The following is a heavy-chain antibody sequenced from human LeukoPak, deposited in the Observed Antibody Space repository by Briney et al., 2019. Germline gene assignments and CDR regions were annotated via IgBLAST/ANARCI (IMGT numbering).Heavy chain of an antibody. D-gene: IGHD2-2*01. Sequence: SETLSLTCAVYGGSFSGYYWSWIRQPPGKGLEWIGEINHSGSTYYNPSLKSRVAISVDTSKNQFSLKLSSVTAADTAVYYCARGGRYCSSTSCYGLDYWGQGTLVTVSS. CDR1: GGSFSGYY. CDR2: INHSGST. J-gene: IGHJ4*02. CDR3: ARGGRYCSSTSCYGLDY. V-gene: IGHV4-34*01.